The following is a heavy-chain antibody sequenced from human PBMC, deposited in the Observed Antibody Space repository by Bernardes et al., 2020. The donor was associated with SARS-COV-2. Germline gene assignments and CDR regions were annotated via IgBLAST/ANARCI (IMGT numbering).Heavy chain of an antibody. CDR1: GFTFGSYS. CDR3: ARGESMIVVPAAFFHYYGLDV. D-gene: IGHD2-2*01. V-gene: IGHV3-30-3*01. Sequence: GGSLRLSRAASGFTFGSYSMHWVRQAPGKGLESVAMISHDGNNKQYADSVKGRLTISRDNAKNTLYLQMNSLRGEDTALYYCARGESMIVVPAAFFHYYGLDVWVQGNTVAGAS. J-gene: IGHJ6*02. CDR2: ISHDGNNK.